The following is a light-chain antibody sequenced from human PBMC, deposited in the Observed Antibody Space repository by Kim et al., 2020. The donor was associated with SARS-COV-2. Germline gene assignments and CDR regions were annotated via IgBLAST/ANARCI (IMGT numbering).Light chain of an antibody. CDR2: GAS. J-gene: IGKJ4*01. V-gene: IGKV3-20*01. CDR1: QSVSSSY. CDR3: QQYGSSPLT. Sequence: CPGERVTPSCRASQSVSSSYLAWYQQKPGQAPRLLIYGASSRATGIPDRFSGSGSGTDFTLTISRLEPEDFAVYYCQQYGSSPLTFGGGTKVDIK.